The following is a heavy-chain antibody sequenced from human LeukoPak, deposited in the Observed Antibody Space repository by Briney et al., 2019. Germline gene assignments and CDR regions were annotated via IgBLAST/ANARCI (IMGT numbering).Heavy chain of an antibody. Sequence: GGSLRLSCAASGFTFSSYGMHWVRQAPGKGLEWVAFIRYDGSNKYYADSVKGRFTISRDNSKNTLYLQMNSLRAEDTAVYYCAKLGGYSSSWYDCWGQGTLVTVSP. CDR2: IRYDGSNK. CDR3: AKLGGYSSSWYDC. J-gene: IGHJ4*02. V-gene: IGHV3-30*02. D-gene: IGHD6-13*01. CDR1: GFTFSSYG.